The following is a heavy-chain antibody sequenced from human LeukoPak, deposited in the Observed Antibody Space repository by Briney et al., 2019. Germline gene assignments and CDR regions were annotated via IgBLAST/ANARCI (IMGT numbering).Heavy chain of an antibody. CDR1: GFRFSSYA. CDR3: ARVLRDISGYYDY. J-gene: IGHJ4*02. D-gene: IGHD3-22*01. Sequence: PGGSLRLSCAASGFRFSSYAMHWVRQAPGKGLEYVSAISIDGGDTFYASSVKGRSTISRDNSKSTLYLQMGSLRAEDMAVYYCARVLRDISGYYDYWGQGTLVTVSS. CDR2: ISIDGGDT. V-gene: IGHV3-64*01.